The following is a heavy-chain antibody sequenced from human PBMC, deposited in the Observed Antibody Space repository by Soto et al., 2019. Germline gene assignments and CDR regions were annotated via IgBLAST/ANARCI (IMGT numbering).Heavy chain of an antibody. V-gene: IGHV1-69*02. CDR3: ASFEPYCTNGVCHTQYYYYYYYMDV. CDR1: GGTFSSYT. Sequence: SVKVSCKASGGTFSSYTISWVRQAPGQGLEWMGRIIPILGIANYAQKFQGRVTITADKSTSTAYMELSSLRSEDTAVYYCASFEPYCTNGVCHTQYYYYYYYMDVWGKGTTVTVSS. J-gene: IGHJ6*03. D-gene: IGHD2-8*01. CDR2: IIPILGIA.